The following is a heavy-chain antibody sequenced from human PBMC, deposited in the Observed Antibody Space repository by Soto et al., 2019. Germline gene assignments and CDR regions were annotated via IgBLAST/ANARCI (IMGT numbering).Heavy chain of an antibody. CDR1: GFTFSSYA. CDR3: AKDQGEVTTYS. CDR2: ISGSGGST. J-gene: IGHJ4*02. V-gene: IGHV3-23*01. D-gene: IGHD4-17*01. Sequence: GGSLRLSCAASGFTFSSYAMSWVRQAPGKGLEWVSAISGSGGSTYYADSVKGRFTIFRDNSKNTLYLQMNSLRAEDTAVYYCAKDQGEVTTYSWGQGTLVTVSS.